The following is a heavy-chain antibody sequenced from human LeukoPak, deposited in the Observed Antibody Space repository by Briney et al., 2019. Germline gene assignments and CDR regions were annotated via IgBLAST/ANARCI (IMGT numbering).Heavy chain of an antibody. CDR3: ARGDGGVSLNYYYYMDV. Sequence: SQTLSLTCTVSGGSISSGSYYWSWIRQPAGKGLEWIGRIYTSGSTNYNPSLKSRVTISVDTSKNQFSLKLSSVTAADTAVYYCARGDGGVSLNYYYYMDVWGKGTTVTVSS. CDR2: IYTSGST. J-gene: IGHJ6*03. CDR1: GGSISSGSYY. V-gene: IGHV4-61*02. D-gene: IGHD2-21*02.